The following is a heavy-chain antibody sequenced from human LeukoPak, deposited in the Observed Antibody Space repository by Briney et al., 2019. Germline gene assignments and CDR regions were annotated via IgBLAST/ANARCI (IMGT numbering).Heavy chain of an antibody. D-gene: IGHD4-17*01. CDR1: GFTFSSYA. J-gene: IGHJ4*02. CDR2: ISYDGSNK. V-gene: IGHV3-30-3*01. CDR3: AREGPYGTLDY. Sequence: PGGSLRLSCAASGFTFSSYAMHWVRQAPGKGLEWVAVISYDGSNKYYADSVKGRFTISRDNSKNTLYLQMNSLRAEDTAVYYCAREGPYGTLDYWGQGTLVTVPS.